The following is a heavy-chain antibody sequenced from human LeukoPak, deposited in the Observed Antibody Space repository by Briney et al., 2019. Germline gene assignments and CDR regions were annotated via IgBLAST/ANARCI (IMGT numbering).Heavy chain of an antibody. V-gene: IGHV4-39*07. CDR3: ARGLQFESFYYYYMDV. J-gene: IGHJ6*03. CDR1: GDTISSSSYH. CDR2: IYYDGHT. Sequence: PSETLSLTCTVIGDTISSSSYHWVWIRQPPGQGLECIGSIYYDGHTYDNPSLKSRVTISIDTSKNEFSLKVKSVTAADTAVYFCARGLQFESFYYYYMDVWGKGTTVAVSS. D-gene: IGHD4-11*01.